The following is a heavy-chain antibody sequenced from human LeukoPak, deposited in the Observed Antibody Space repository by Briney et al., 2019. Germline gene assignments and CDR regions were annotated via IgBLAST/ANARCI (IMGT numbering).Heavy chain of an antibody. CDR1: GFTFSDHK. V-gene: IGHV3-72*01. Sequence: PGGSLRLSCAAPGFTFSDHKMDWGRLAPGKGLKWGGRIRKKANSYTTEGAGSMKGRFTNSRDDSQNSLYLQINNLKREDTAMYYCVRVVHITANYPFDYWGQGTLVTVSS. CDR3: VRVVHITANYPFDY. D-gene: IGHD2-21*01. J-gene: IGHJ4*02. CDR2: IRKKANSYTT.